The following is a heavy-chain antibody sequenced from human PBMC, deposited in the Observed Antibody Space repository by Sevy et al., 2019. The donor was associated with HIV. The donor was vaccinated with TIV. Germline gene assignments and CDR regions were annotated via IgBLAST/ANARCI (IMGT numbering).Heavy chain of an antibody. CDR2: ISSDGSRT. V-gene: IGHV3-74*01. Sequence: GGSLRLSCAASGFTFSSYWMHWVRQAPGKGLVWVSRISSDGSRTGYADSVKGRFTISRDNAKNTLYLQMNNLRADDTAVYYCARDDVFAFWGQGTLVTVSS. J-gene: IGHJ4*02. CDR3: ARDDVFAF. CDR1: GFTFSSYW.